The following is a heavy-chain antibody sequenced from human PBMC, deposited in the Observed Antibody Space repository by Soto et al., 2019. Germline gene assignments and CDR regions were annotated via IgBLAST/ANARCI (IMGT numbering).Heavy chain of an antibody. CDR2: INHSGST. V-gene: IGHV4-34*01. CDR3: ARLTIFGVIPRRRPYYFDY. Sequence: SEALSLTCSFYVGSFSGYYLSLILHPPCKLLELIWEINHSGSTNYNPSLKSRVTISVDTSKNQFSLKLSSVTAADTAVYYCARLTIFGVIPRRRPYYFDYWGQGTLVTVSS. CDR1: VGSFSGYY. D-gene: IGHD3-3*01. J-gene: IGHJ4*02.